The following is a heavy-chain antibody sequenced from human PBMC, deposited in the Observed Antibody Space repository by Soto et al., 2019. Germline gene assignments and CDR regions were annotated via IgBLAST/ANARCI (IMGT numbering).Heavy chain of an antibody. Sequence: SETLSLTCGVSGGTVASSHWWSWVRQSPGGGLEWIGNVYHTGDTNFNPSLQSRVTISVDKSNNQFSLRLNSLTAADTAVYFRAREIVTAGGNNYFDPWGPGTLVTVSS. D-gene: IGHD2-21*02. CDR1: GGTVASSHW. V-gene: IGHV4-4*02. CDR3: AREIVTAGGNNYFDP. J-gene: IGHJ5*02. CDR2: VYHTGDT.